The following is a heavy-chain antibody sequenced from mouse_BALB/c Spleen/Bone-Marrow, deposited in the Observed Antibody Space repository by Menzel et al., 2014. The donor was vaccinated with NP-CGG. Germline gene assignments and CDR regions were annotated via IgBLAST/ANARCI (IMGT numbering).Heavy chain of an antibody. CDR2: IWAGGST. V-gene: IGHV2-9*02. J-gene: IGHJ4*01. CDR3: ARGSLLRLQYYAMDY. D-gene: IGHD1-2*01. Sequence: QVQLQQSGPGLVAPSQSLSITCTASGFSLTSYGVHWVRQPPGKGLEWLGVIWAGGSTNYNSALMSRPSISKDNSKSQVFLKMNSLQTDDTAMYYCARGSLLRLQYYAMDYWGQGTSVTVSS. CDR1: GFSLTSYG.